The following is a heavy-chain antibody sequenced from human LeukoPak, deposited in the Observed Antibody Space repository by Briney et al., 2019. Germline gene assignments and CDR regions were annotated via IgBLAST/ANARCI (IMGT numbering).Heavy chain of an antibody. D-gene: IGHD6-13*01. J-gene: IGHJ4*02. V-gene: IGHV4-39*07. CDR3: ASINSSWYAIDDY. CDR2: IYYSGST. Sequence: SETLSLTCTVSGGSISSSSYYWGWIRQPPGKGLEWIGSIYYSGSTYYNPSLKSRVTISVDTSKNQFSLKLSSVTAADTAVYYCASINSSWYAIDDYWGQGTLVTVSS. CDR1: GGSISSSSYY.